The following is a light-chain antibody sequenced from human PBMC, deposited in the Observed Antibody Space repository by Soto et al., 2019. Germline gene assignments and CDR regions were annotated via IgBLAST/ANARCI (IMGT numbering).Light chain of an antibody. Sequence: DIQMTQSPSSLSASVGDRVTITCRASQSISSYLNWYQQKPGKAPKLLIYAASSLQSGVPSRFSCSGAGTDFTVTISSLQPADFSTYYCQQSYSTPRITFGQGTRLEIK. J-gene: IGKJ5*01. CDR2: AAS. V-gene: IGKV1-39*01. CDR1: QSISSY. CDR3: QQSYSTPRIT.